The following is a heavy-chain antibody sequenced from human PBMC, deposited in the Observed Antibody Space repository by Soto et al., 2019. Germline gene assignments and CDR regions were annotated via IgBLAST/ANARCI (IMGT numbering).Heavy chain of an antibody. CDR1: GYSVSSSDYY. J-gene: IGHJ6*02. Sequence: PETLSLTCSVSGYSVSSSDYYWAWIRQPPGKGLEWIGSMLYSGLTYYNPSLKSRVTLSVDTSKNQFSVRLNSVTASDTAVYYCAPLSVSLSGPYGTHVWGQGTTVTVS. CDR3: APLSVSLSGPYGTHV. D-gene: IGHD2-15*01. CDR2: MLYSGLT. V-gene: IGHV4-39*01.